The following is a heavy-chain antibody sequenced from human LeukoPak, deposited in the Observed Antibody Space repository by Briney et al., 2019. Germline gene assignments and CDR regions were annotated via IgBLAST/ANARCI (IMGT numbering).Heavy chain of an antibody. CDR1: GGTFSSYA. CDR3: ATGRNYDFWSGPLY. V-gene: IGHV1-69*06. J-gene: IGHJ4*02. D-gene: IGHD3-3*01. CDR2: IIPIFGTA. Sequence: SVKVSCKASGGTFSSYAISWVRQAPGQGLEWMGGIIPIFGTANYAQKFQGRVTMTEDTSTDTAYMELSSLRSEDTAVYYCATGRNYDFWSGPLYWGQGTLVTVSS.